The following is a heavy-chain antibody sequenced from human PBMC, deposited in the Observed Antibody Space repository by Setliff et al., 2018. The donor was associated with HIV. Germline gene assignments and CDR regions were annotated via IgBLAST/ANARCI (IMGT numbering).Heavy chain of an antibody. CDR3: ARDFRDYVGKFDY. Sequence: GGSLRLSCAASGFTFRNYKFNWVRQAPGRGLEWVSYVSGRGDSIYYAASVKGRFTISRDNAKNSLYLQMNSLIAEDTAVYYCARDFRDYVGKFDYWGQGTLVTVSS. CDR1: GFTFRNYK. CDR2: VSGRGDSI. D-gene: IGHD1-26*01. J-gene: IGHJ4*02. V-gene: IGHV3-48*03.